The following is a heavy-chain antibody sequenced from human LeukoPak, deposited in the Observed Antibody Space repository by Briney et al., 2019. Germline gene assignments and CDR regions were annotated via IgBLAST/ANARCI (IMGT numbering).Heavy chain of an antibody. V-gene: IGHV3-23*01. D-gene: IGHD1/OR15-1a*01. CDR1: GFTFSKYA. Sequence: GGSLRLSCAASGFTFSKYAMSWVRQAPGKGLEWVSAISGGDGNTFYADSVKGRFTISRDNSKNTLSLQMNNLRAEDTALYYCARDSSVPYGTTDWGQGTLVTVSS. J-gene: IGHJ4*02. CDR3: ARDSSVPYGTTD. CDR2: ISGGDGNT.